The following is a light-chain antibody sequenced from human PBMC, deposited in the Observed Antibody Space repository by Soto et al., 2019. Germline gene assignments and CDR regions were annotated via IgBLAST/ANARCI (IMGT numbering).Light chain of an antibody. CDR3: QVWDSSSDRDVV. V-gene: IGLV3-21*04. Sequence: SYELTHPPSVSVAPGKTARITCGGNNIGSKSVHWYQQKPGQAPVLVIYYDSDRPSGIPERFSGSNSGNTATLTISRVEAGDEADYYCQVWDSSSDRDVVFGGGTKLTVL. J-gene: IGLJ2*01. CDR2: YDS. CDR1: NIGSKS.